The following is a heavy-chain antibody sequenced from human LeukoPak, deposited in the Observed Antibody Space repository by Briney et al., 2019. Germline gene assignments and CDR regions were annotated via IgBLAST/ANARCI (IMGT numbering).Heavy chain of an antibody. D-gene: IGHD3-10*01. CDR3: ARVLYYYGSGSSIYYYYYGMDV. CDR1: GYTFTGYY. CDR2: INPNSGGT. Sequence: GASVKVSCKASGYTFTGYYMHWVRRAPGQGLEWMGWINPNSGGTNYAQKFQGRVTMTRDTSISTAYMELSRLRSDDTAVYYCARVLYYYGSGSSIYYYYYGMDVWGQGTTVTVSS. J-gene: IGHJ6*02. V-gene: IGHV1-2*02.